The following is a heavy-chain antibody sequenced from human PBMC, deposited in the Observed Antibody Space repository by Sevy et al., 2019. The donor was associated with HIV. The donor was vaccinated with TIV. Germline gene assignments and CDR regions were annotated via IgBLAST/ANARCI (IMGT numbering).Heavy chain of an antibody. J-gene: IGHJ5*02. D-gene: IGHD2-2*01. V-gene: IGHV1-69*13. CDR3: AREGPSLGYCSSTSCHRWFDP. CDR2: IIPIFGTA. CDR1: GGTFSSYA. Sequence: ASVKVSCKASGGTFSSYAISLVRQAPGQGLEWMGGIIPIFGTANYAQKFQGRVTITADESTSTAYMELSSLRSEDTAVYYCAREGPSLGYCSSTSCHRWFDPWGQGTLVTVSS.